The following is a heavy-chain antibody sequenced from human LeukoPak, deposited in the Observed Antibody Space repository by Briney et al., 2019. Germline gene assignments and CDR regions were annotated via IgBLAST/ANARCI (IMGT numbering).Heavy chain of an antibody. CDR1: GFTFSAYN. V-gene: IGHV3-9*01. D-gene: IGHD4-23*01. J-gene: IGHJ3*02. CDR2: ISWNSGSI. Sequence: PGGSLRLSCVASGFTFSAYNIHWVRQAPGEPLEWVSGISWNSGSIGYADSVKGRFTISRDNAKNSLYLQMNSLRAEDTALYYCAKATVVPLDAFDIWGQGTMVTVSS. CDR3: AKATVVPLDAFDI.